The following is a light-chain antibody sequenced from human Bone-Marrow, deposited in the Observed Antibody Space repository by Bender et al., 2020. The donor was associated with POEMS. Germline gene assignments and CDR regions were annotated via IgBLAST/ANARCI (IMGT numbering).Light chain of an antibody. CDR3: QAWDSTTVV. CDR2: DDS. CDR1: NIGSKN. V-gene: IGLV3-21*02. Sequence: SYVLSQPPSVSVAPGQTATISCGGDNIGSKNVHWYQQKPGQAPVLVVYDDSDRPSGIPARFSGSSSGNTATLTISGTQAVDEADYYCQAWDSTTVVFGGGTKLTVV. J-gene: IGLJ3*02.